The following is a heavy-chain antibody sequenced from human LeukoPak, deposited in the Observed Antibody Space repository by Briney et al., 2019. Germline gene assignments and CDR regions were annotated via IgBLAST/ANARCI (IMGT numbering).Heavy chain of an antibody. D-gene: IGHD2-15*01. J-gene: IGHJ4*02. V-gene: IGHV4-34*01. CDR1: GGSFSGYY. CDR2: INHSGST. CDR3: ARGSNCSGGSCYHNFDY. Sequence: PSETLSLTCAVYGGSFSGYYWSWIRQPPGKGLEWIGEINHSGSTNYNPSLKSRVTISVDTSKNQFSLKLSSVTAADTAVYYCARGSNCSGGSCYHNFDYWGQGTLVTVSS.